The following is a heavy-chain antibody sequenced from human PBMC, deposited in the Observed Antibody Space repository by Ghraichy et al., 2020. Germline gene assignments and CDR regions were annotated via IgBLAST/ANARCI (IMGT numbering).Heavy chain of an antibody. V-gene: IGHV3-74*01. CDR3: ARDAYSYDIYYYYGIDV. CDR2: IKNDGTST. Sequence: GGSLRLSCAASGFTFSTYWMHWVRQAPGKGLVWVSCIKNDGTSTSYADSVKGRFTISRDNAKNTLYLQINSLRAEDAAVYYCARDAYSYDIYYYYGIDVWGQGTTVTDSS. CDR1: GFTFSTYW. J-gene: IGHJ6*02. D-gene: IGHD5-18*01.